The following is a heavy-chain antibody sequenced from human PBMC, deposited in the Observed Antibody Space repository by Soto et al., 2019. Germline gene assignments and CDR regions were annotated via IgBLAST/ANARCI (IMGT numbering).Heavy chain of an antibody. CDR1: GSIFRGYG. D-gene: IGHD1-26*01. J-gene: IGHJ4*02. V-gene: IGHV3-33*01. Sequence: VGSLRLSCAASGSIFRGYGMHWVRQAPGKGLEWVAVIRYDGRNKYYGDSVKGRFTISRDNSKNTLFLQMNNLSAEDTAVYYCVRDGVGVNVFLGYFVFWGQGTMGTVAS. CDR2: IRYDGRNK. CDR3: VRDGVGVNVFLGYFVF.